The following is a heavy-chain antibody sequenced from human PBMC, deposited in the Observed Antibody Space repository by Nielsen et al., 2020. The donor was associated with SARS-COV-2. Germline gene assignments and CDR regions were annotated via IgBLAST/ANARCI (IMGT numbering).Heavy chain of an antibody. CDR2: NYNSAKT. CDR3: ARGRAPLRY. D-gene: IGHD2-15*01. V-gene: IGHV4-59*01. CDR1: GGSMNFFY. Sequence: GSLRLSCSLSGGSMNFFYWSWIRQAPGKGLEWIAYNYNSAKTMYNSSLKSRVTMSVETSKNQLSLRLTSVTAADTAVYYCARGRAPLRYWGQGILVTVSS. J-gene: IGHJ4*02.